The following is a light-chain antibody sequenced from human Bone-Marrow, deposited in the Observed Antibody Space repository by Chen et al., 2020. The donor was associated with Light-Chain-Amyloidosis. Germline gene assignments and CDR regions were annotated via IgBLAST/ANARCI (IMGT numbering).Light chain of an antibody. CDR1: SSDVGGDNH. CDR2: EVT. J-gene: IGLJ1*01. Sequence: QSALTQPPSVSGPPVQSITSSRTGTSSDVGGDNHVSWYQQHTDKAPKLMIYEVTNRPSWVPDRFSGSKSDNTASLTISGLQTEDEADYFCSSNTITNTLVFGSGTRVTVL. V-gene: IGLV2-14*01. CDR3: SSNTITNTLV.